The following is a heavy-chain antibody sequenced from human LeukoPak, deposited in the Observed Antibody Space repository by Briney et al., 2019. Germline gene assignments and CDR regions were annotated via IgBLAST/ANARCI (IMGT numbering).Heavy chain of an antibody. CDR3: ARDRGSSGWYGSYFDY. CDR1: GGTFSSYA. CDR2: IIPILGIA. Sequence: SVKVSCKASGGTFSSYAISWVRQAPGQGPEWMGRIIPILGIANYAQKFQGRVTITADKSTSTAYMELSSLRSEDTAVYYCARDRGSSGWYGSYFDYWGQGTLVTVSS. D-gene: IGHD6-19*01. J-gene: IGHJ4*02. V-gene: IGHV1-69*04.